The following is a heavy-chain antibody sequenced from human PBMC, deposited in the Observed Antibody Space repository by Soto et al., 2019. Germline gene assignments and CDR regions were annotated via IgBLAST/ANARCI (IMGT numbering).Heavy chain of an antibody. CDR2: ILHDETP. Sequence: GGSLRLSCAASGFTFSTYAMTWVRQAPGRGLEWVSTILHDETPFYTDSVKGRFTISRDNVRGTLYLQMNGLRVEDEALYFCAKDLFPTSGQRFFFESWGQGSLVTVS. D-gene: IGHD2-21*01. CDR3: AKDLFPTSGQRFFFES. V-gene: IGHV3-23*01. CDR1: GFTFSTYA. J-gene: IGHJ4*02.